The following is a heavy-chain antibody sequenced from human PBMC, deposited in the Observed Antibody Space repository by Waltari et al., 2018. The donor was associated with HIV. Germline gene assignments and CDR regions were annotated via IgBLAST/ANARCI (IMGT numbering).Heavy chain of an antibody. CDR1: GGSISSSSYY. V-gene: IGHV4-39*01. CDR2: IYYSGST. J-gene: IGHJ3*02. CDR3: ARLFQETDAFDI. Sequence: QLQLQGSGPGLVKPSETLSLTCTVSGGSISSSSYYWGWIRQPPGKGLEWIGSIYYSGSTYYNPSLKSRVTISVDTSKNQFSLKLSSVTAADTAVYYCARLFQETDAFDIWGQGTMVTVSS.